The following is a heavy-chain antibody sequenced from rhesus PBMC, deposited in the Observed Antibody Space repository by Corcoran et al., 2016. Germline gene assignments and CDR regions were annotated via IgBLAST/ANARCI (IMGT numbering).Heavy chain of an antibody. CDR2: IDGSGGST. V-gene: IGHV4S2*01. Sequence: QVQLQESGPGLVKPSETLPPTCAVSGASISIHFWRWIRPSPGQGLEGIGRIDGSGGSTNYNPSLKSRVTISKDTSKNQFFLKLSSVTAADTAVYYCARGRGIASPDGLDSWGQGVVVTVSS. CDR1: GASISIHF. D-gene: IGHD6-13*01. J-gene: IGHJ6*01. CDR3: ARGRGIASPDGLDS.